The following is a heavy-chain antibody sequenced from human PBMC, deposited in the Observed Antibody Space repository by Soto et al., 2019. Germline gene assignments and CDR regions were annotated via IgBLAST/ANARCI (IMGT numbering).Heavy chain of an antibody. Sequence: PSETLSLTCTVSGGSISSYYWSWIRQPPGKGLEWIGYIYYSGSTNYNPSLKSRVTISVDTSKNQFSLKLSSVTAADTAVYYCERGGDNWNDGWYFDYWGQGTLVTVYS. CDR1: GGSISSYY. CDR3: ERGGDNWNDGWYFDY. J-gene: IGHJ4*02. D-gene: IGHD1-1*01. V-gene: IGHV4-59*01. CDR2: IYYSGST.